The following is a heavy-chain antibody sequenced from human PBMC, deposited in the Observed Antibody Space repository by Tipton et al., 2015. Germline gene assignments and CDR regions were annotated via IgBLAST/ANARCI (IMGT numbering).Heavy chain of an antibody. CDR1: GGSVSSANYY. CDR3: ARDLEHGMDV. V-gene: IGHV4-61*01. J-gene: IGHJ6*02. D-gene: IGHD5-24*01. Sequence: TLSLTCSVSGGSVSSANYYWSWIRQPPGKGLEWIGYIQYSGSTNYNPSLKSRVTISVDTSKTQFSLTLNSVAAADTAVYYCARDLEHGMDVWGHGTTVTVSS. CDR2: IQYSGST.